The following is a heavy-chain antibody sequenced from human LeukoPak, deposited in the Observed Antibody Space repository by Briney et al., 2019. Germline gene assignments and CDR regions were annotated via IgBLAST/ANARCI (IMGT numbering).Heavy chain of an antibody. V-gene: IGHV1-2*02. Sequence: ASVRVSCKASGYTFKMFYIHWVRQAPGQGLEWLGWISPNTGGTNYAQKFQGRVTMTRNTSISTAYMELSSLRSEDTAVYYCARSSGYSSSWGSYYYYYYGMDVWGQGTTVTVSS. CDR3: ARSSGYSSSWGSYYYYYYGMDV. D-gene: IGHD6-13*01. J-gene: IGHJ6*02. CDR2: ISPNTGGT. CDR1: GYTFKMFY.